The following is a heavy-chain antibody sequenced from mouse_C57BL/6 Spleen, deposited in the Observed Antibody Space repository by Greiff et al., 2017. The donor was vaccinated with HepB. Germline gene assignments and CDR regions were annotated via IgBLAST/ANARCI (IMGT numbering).Heavy chain of an antibody. CDR3: ARSRGDGYYFDY. Sequence: VQLQESGAELVKPGASVKISCKASGYAFSSYWMNWVKQRPGKGLAWIGQIYPGDGDTNYNGKFKGKATLTADKSSSTAYMQLSSLTSEDSAVYYCARSRGDGYYFDYWGQGTTLTVSS. CDR2: IYPGDGDT. V-gene: IGHV1-80*01. D-gene: IGHD2-3*01. CDR1: GYAFSSYW. J-gene: IGHJ2*01.